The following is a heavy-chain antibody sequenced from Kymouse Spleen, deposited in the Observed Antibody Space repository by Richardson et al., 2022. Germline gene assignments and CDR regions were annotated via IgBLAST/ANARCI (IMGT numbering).Heavy chain of an antibody. CDR1: GGSFSGYY. Sequence: QVQLQQWGAGLLKPSETLSLTCAVYGGSFSGYYWSWIRQPPGKGLEWIGEINHSGSTNYNPSLKSRVTISVDTSKNQFSLKLSSVTAADTAVYYCARHYSNYEGWFDPWGQGTLVTVSS. V-gene: IGHV4-34*01. CDR3: ARHYSNYEGWFDP. J-gene: IGHJ5*02. D-gene: IGHD4-11,IGHD4-11*01. CDR2: INHSGST.